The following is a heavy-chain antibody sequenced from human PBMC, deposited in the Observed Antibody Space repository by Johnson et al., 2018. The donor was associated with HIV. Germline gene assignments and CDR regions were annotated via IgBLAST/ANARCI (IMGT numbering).Heavy chain of an antibody. CDR2: ISYDGSNK. CDR3: ARDRIVGADYDAFDI. J-gene: IGHJ3*02. Sequence: VQLVESGGGVVQPGRSLRLSCAPSGFTFSSYAMHWVRQAPGKGLEWVAVISYDGSNKYYADSVKGRFTISRDNSKNTLYLQMNSLRAEDTAVYHCARDRIVGADYDAFDIWGQGTMVTVSS. D-gene: IGHD1-26*01. CDR1: GFTFSSYA. V-gene: IGHV3-30*04.